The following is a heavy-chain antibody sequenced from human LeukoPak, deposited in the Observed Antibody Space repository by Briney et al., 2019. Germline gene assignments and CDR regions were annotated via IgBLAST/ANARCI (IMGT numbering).Heavy chain of an antibody. CDR3: ARDGYSYDN. V-gene: IGHV1-2*02. J-gene: IGHJ4*02. CDR1: GYTFTGYY. Sequence: ASVKVSCKASGYTFTGYYIHWVRQAPGQGLEWMGRISPNSGVTNYAQKFQGRVTMTRDTSFSTAYMELSGLTSDDTAVYYCARDGYSYDNWGQGTLVTVSS. D-gene: IGHD5-18*01. CDR2: ISPNSGVT.